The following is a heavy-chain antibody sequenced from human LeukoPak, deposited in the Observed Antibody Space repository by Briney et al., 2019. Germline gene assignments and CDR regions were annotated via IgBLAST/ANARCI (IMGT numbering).Heavy chain of an antibody. CDR1: GGSISSYY. V-gene: IGHV4-59*01. Sequence: SETLSLTCTVSGGSISSYYWSWIRQPPGKGLEWIGCIYYSGSTNYNPSLKSRVTISVDTSKNQFSLKLSSVTAADTAVYYCARGPLYCSSTSCYTNAFDIWGQGTMVTVSS. J-gene: IGHJ3*02. D-gene: IGHD2-2*02. CDR2: IYYSGST. CDR3: ARGPLYCSSTSCYTNAFDI.